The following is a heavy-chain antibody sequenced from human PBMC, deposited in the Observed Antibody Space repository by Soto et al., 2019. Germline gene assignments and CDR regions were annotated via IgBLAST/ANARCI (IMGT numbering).Heavy chain of an antibody. CDR2: INHSGST. D-gene: IGHD2-2*01. CDR3: ARGRSPLLIVVVPAATYYSDY. V-gene: IGHV4-34*01. Sequence: ASETLSLSYAVHGGTFSGYYWSWIRQPPGKRLEWIGEINHSGSTNYNPSLKSRVTISVDTSKNQFSLKLSSVTAADTAVYYCARGRSPLLIVVVPAATYYSDYWGQGTLVTVSS. J-gene: IGHJ4*02. CDR1: GGTFSGYY.